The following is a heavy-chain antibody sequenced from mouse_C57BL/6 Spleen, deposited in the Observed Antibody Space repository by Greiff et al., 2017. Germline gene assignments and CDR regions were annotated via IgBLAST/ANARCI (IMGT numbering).Heavy chain of an antibody. CDR3: ARDDYDGGPYWAMDY. J-gene: IGHJ4*01. V-gene: IGHV1-55*01. Sequence: QVQLKESGAELVKPGASVKMSCKASGYTFTSYWITWVKQRPGQGLEWIGDIYPGSGSTNYNEKFKSKATLTVDTSSSTAYMQLSSLTSEDSAVYYCARDDYDGGPYWAMDYWGQGTSVTVSS. CDR2: IYPGSGST. CDR1: GYTFTSYW. D-gene: IGHD2-4*01.